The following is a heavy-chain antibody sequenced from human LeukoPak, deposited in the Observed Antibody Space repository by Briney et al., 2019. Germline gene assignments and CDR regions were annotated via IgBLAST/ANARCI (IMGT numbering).Heavy chain of an antibody. CDR1: RYSFANYW. D-gene: IGHD6-13*01. CDR3: ARLPNIASTAATDYYYMDV. Sequence: PGESLKISCKAYRYSFANYWLAWVRQMPGKGLECMAIVYPGDSEIRYSPSFRGQVSFSVDKSINTAYLQWSSLKASDTAIYYCARLPNIASTAATDYYYMDVWGKGTTVTVTS. CDR2: VYPGDSEI. V-gene: IGHV5-51*03. J-gene: IGHJ6*03.